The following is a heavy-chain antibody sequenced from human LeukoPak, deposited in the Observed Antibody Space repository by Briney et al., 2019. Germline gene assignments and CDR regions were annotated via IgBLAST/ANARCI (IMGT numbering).Heavy chain of an antibody. V-gene: IGHV3-9*01. CDR3: AKGLKPLFRRADDAFDI. Sequence: GGSLRLSCAASGFTFNSYAMSWVRQAPGKGLEWVSGISWNSGSIGYADSVKGRFTISRDNAKNSLYLQMNSLRAEDTALYYCAKGLKPLFRRADDAFDIWGQGTMVTVSS. CDR2: ISWNSGSI. CDR1: GFTFNSYA. J-gene: IGHJ3*02.